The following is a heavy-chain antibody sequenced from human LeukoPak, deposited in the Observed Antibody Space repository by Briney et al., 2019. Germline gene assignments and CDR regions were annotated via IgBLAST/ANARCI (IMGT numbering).Heavy chain of an antibody. CDR1: GFTFSTYG. CDR2: IRYDGSNK. J-gene: IGHJ4*02. Sequence: GGSLRLSCAASGFTFSTYGMHWVRQAPGKGLEWVAFIRYDGSNKKYADSVKGRFTISRDSSKNTLYLQMNSLIPDDTALYYCAKDPGSSGRWYFDYWGQGTLVTVSS. D-gene: IGHD6-19*01. V-gene: IGHV3-30*02. CDR3: AKDPGSSGRWYFDY.